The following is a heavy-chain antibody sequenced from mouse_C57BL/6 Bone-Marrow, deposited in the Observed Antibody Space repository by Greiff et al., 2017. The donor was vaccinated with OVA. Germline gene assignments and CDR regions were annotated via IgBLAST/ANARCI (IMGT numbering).Heavy chain of an antibody. CDR1: GFSLTSYG. V-gene: IGHV2-5*01. CDR2: IWRGGST. J-gene: IGHJ4*01. CDR3: AKKKGGGNPYAMDY. Sequence: QVQLQQSGPGLVQPSQSLSITCTVSGFSLTSYGVHWVRQSPGKGLEWLGVIWRGGSTDYNAAFMSRLSITKDNSKSQVFFKMNSLQADDTAIYYCAKKKGGGNPYAMDYWGQGTSVTVSS. D-gene: IGHD2-1*01.